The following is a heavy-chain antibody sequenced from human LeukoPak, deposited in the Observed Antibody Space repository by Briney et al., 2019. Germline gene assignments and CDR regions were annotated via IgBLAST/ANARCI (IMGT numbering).Heavy chain of an antibody. CDR2: ISAYNDNT. Sequence: ASVKVSCKASGYTFTSYGISWVRQAPGQGLEWMGWISAYNDNTNYAQKLQGRVTMTTDTSTSTAYMELRSLRSDDTAVYYCARESPEYCSGGSCQAFDPWGQGTLVTVSS. CDR3: ARESPEYCSGGSCQAFDP. D-gene: IGHD2-15*01. J-gene: IGHJ5*02. V-gene: IGHV1-18*01. CDR1: GYTFTSYG.